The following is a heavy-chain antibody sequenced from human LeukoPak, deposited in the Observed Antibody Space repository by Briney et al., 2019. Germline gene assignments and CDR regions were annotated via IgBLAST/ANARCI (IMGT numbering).Heavy chain of an antibody. V-gene: IGHV1-2*02. D-gene: IGHD6-13*01. J-gene: IGHJ5*02. CDR3: ARGSSSWFGWFDP. Sequence: ASVKVSCKASEYTFTGYYMHWVRQAPGQGLEWMGWINPNSGGTNYAQKFQGRVTMTRDTSISTAYMELSRLRSDDTAVYYCARGSSSWFGWFDPWGQGTLVTVSS. CDR2: INPNSGGT. CDR1: EYTFTGYY.